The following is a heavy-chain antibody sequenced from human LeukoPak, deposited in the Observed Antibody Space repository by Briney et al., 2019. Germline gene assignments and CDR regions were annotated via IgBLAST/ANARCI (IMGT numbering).Heavy chain of an antibody. D-gene: IGHD3-16*02. J-gene: IGHJ5*02. CDR1: GFALRTRGVG. CDR2: IYWDADK. V-gene: IGHV2-5*02. CDR3: AHSHMITFGGVIDHNWFDP. Sequence: SGPTLVKPAQTLTLTCTFSGFALRTRGVGVGWIRQPPGKALEWLSVIYWDADKRYSPSLKNRLTITKDTSKNQVVLTMTNMDPVDTATYYCAHSHMITFGGVIDHNWFDPWGQGTLVTVSS.